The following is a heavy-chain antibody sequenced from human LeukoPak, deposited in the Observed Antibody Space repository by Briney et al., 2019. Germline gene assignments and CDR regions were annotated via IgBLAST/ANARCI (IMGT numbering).Heavy chain of an antibody. Sequence: ASVKVSCKASGYTFTGYYMHWVRQAPGQGLEWMGWINPNSGGTNYAQKFQGRVTMTRDTSISTAYMELSRLRSDDTAVYYCARERRPSRSYDSSGYYLYWGQGTLVTVSS. J-gene: IGHJ4*02. D-gene: IGHD3-22*01. CDR2: INPNSGGT. CDR3: ARERRPSRSYDSSGYYLY. CDR1: GYTFTGYY. V-gene: IGHV1-2*02.